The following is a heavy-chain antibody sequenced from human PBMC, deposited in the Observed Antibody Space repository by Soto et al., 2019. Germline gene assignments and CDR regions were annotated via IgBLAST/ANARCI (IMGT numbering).Heavy chain of an antibody. CDR2: IYYTGTT. D-gene: IGHD3-22*01. CDR1: GGSISSYY. J-gene: IGHJ5*01. Sequence: SETLSLTCTVSGGSISSYYWRWIRQPPGKGLEWIGYIYYTGTTTYNPSIKSRVTISVDSSKNQCSLNLTSVSAADTAVYYCARLGGFYQSLDSWGQGTLVTVAS. CDR3: ARLGGFYQSLDS. V-gene: IGHV4-59*08.